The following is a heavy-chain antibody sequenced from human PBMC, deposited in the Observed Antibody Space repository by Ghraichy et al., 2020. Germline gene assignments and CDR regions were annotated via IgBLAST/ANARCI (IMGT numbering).Heavy chain of an antibody. CDR1: GFTFSSYG. J-gene: IGHJ6*03. D-gene: IGHD3-3*01. Sequence: GESLNISCAASGFTFSSYGMHWVRQAPGKGLEWVAFIRYDGSNKYYADSVKGRFTISRDNSKNTLYLQMNSLRAEDTAVYYCAKVGRFLEWLASYYYYYMDVWGKGTTVTVSS. CDR2: IRYDGSNK. V-gene: IGHV3-30*02. CDR3: AKVGRFLEWLASYYYYYMDV.